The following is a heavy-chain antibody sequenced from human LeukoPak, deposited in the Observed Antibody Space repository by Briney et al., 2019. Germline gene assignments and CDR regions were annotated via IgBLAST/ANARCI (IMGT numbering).Heavy chain of an antibody. J-gene: IGHJ4*02. CDR1: GFTFSSYS. V-gene: IGHV3-21*01. D-gene: IGHD6-6*01. Sequence: GGSLRLSCAASGFTFSSYSMNWVRQAPGKGLEWVSSISSSSSYIYYADSVKGRFTISRDNAKNSLYLQMNSLRAEDTAVYYCARDRRYSSSSYHYAYWGQGTLVTVSS. CDR3: ARDRRYSSSSYHYAY. CDR2: ISSSSSYI.